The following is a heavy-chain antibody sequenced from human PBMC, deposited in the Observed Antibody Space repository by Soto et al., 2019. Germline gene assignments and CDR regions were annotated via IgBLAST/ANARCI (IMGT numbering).Heavy chain of an antibody. Sequence: PGESLKISCTGSGYSFTSYWIGWVRQMPGKGLEWMGIIYPGDSDTRYSPSFQGQVTISADKSISTAYLQWSSLKASDTAMYYCARLKQQLYYYYYGMDVWGQGTTVTVSS. CDR1: GYSFTSYW. D-gene: IGHD6-13*01. V-gene: IGHV5-51*01. CDR3: ARLKQQLYYYYYGMDV. CDR2: IYPGDSDT. J-gene: IGHJ6*02.